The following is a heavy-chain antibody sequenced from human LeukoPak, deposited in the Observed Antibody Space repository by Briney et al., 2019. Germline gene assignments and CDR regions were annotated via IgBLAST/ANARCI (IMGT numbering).Heavy chain of an antibody. V-gene: IGHV4-30-4*01. Sequence: SETLSLTCTVSGGSISSGDYYGSWIRQPPGKGLEWIGYIYYSGSTYYNPSLKSRVTISVDTSKNQFSLKLSSVTAADTAVYYCARGRHYGSGSYFDPWGQGTLVTVSS. D-gene: IGHD3-10*01. J-gene: IGHJ5*02. CDR1: GGSISSGDYY. CDR2: IYYSGST. CDR3: ARGRHYGSGSYFDP.